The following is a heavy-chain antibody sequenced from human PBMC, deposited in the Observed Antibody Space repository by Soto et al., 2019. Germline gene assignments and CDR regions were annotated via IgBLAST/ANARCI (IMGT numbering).Heavy chain of an antibody. V-gene: IGHV4-39*01. CDR1: GGSIGSSRCY. J-gene: IGHJ6*03. D-gene: IGHD1-26*01. CDR3: ARHPRSREPPPYYYYYYMDV. CDR2: IYYSGNT. Sequence: SETLSLTCTVSGGSIGSSRCYWGWIRQPPGKGLEWIANIYYSGNTYYNPSLYSRVTISVDTSKNQFSLKLSSVTAADTAVYYCARHPRSREPPPYYYYYYMDVWGKGTTVTVSS.